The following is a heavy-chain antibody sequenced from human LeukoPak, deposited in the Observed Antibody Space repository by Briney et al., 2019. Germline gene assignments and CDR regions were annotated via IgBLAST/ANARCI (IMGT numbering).Heavy chain of an antibody. J-gene: IGHJ6*03. CDR1: GFTFSDYA. Sequence: SRGSLRLSCAASGFTFSDYAMHWVRQAPGKGLECVAFITYDGSNKYYVDSVKGRFTISRDDSKNTLYLQMNSLRAEDTAVYYCARERTGYYMAVWGKGTTVTISS. D-gene: IGHD1-14*01. CDR3: ARERTGYYMAV. CDR2: ITYDGSNK. V-gene: IGHV3-30*19.